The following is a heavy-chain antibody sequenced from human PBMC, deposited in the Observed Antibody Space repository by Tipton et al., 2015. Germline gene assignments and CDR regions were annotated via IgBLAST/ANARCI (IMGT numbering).Heavy chain of an antibody. J-gene: IGHJ4*02. V-gene: IGHV4-30-4*01. CDR3: ARVKVATMLYYFDY. CDR2: IYDRGTT. CDR1: GGSINSGDYY. D-gene: IGHD5-12*01. Sequence: TLSLTCTVSGGSINSGDYYWSWLRQPPGKGLEWIGHIYDRGTTYYNPSLKSRVTISVDTSKSQFSLKLTSVTAADTAVYYCARVKVATMLYYFDYWGQGTLVTVSS.